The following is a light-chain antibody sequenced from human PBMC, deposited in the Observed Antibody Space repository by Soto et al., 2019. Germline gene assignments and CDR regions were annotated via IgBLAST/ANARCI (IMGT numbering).Light chain of an antibody. J-gene: IGKJ2*01. CDR2: GAS. V-gene: IGKV3-15*01. CDR1: QSVSSN. CDR3: QQYNNWPYT. Sequence: EIVMTQSPATLSVSPGERATITCRASQSVSSNLAWYQQKPGQAPRLLIYGASNMTTGIPARFSGSGSGTEFTLTISSLQSEDFAVYYCQQYNNWPYTFGQGTKLEIK.